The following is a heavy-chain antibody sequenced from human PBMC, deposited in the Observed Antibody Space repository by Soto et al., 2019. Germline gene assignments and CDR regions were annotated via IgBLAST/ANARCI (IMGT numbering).Heavy chain of an antibody. V-gene: IGHV1-69*01. D-gene: IGHD5-12*01. CDR1: GGTFNNYA. CDR2: IVPMFGPA. CDR3: ARPSYSSSWLPNLDY. Sequence: VQLVQSGAEVRKPGSSVKVSCKAPGGTFNNYAIHWVLQAHGQGLERMGGIVPMFGPAKYPAKFRGRVSITADDSTSTAYMELRSLTSEDTAMYYCARPSYSSSWLPNLDYWGQGTLVTVYS. J-gene: IGHJ4*02.